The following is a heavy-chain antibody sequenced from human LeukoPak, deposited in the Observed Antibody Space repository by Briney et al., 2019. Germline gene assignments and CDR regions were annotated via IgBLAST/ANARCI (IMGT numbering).Heavy chain of an antibody. CDR3: ARDRNLVVVPRHHDAFDI. D-gene: IGHD2-21*01. V-gene: IGHV4-34*01. CDR1: GGSFSGYY. Sequence: PSETLSLTCAVYGGSFSGYYWSWIRQPPGKGLEWIGEINDSGSTNYNPSLKSRVTISVDTSKNQFSLKLSSVTAADTAVYYCARDRNLVVVPRHHDAFDIWGQGTMVTVSS. J-gene: IGHJ3*02. CDR2: INDSGST.